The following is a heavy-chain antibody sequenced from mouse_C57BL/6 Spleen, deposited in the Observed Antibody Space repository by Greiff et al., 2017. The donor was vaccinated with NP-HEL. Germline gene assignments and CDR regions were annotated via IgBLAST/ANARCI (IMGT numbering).Heavy chain of an antibody. D-gene: IGHD2-4*01. CDR1: GYTFTSYW. CDR3: ARVDYEAMDD. Sequence: VQLQQPGAELVRPGSSVKLSCKASGYTFTSYWMDWVKQRPGQGLEWIGNIYPSDSETHYNQKFKDKATLTVDKSSSTAYMQLSSLTSEDSAVYYCARVDYEAMDDWGQGTSVTVSS. V-gene: IGHV1-61*01. J-gene: IGHJ4*01. CDR2: IYPSDSET.